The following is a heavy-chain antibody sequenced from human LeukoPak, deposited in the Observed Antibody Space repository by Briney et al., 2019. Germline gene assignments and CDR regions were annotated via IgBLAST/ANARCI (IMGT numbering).Heavy chain of an antibody. Sequence: SVKVSCKASGGTFSIYAISWVRQAPGQGLEWMGGIIPIFGTANYAQKFQGRVTITADKSTSTAYMELSSLRSEDTAVYYCARDRYYYGSGSYYNGFYYYYMDVWGKGTTVTVSS. J-gene: IGHJ6*03. D-gene: IGHD3-10*01. V-gene: IGHV1-69*06. CDR1: GGTFSIYA. CDR2: IIPIFGTA. CDR3: ARDRYYYGSGSYYNGFYYYYMDV.